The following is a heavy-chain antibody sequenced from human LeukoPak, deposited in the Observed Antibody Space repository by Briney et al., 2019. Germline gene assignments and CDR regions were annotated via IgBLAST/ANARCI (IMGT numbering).Heavy chain of an antibody. CDR3: ASVHYDFWSGYHYSGFDP. CDR1: GGSFSGYY. V-gene: IGHV4-34*01. J-gene: IGHJ5*02. CDR2: INHSGST. D-gene: IGHD3-3*01. Sequence: PSETLSLTCAVYGGSFSGYYWSWIRQPPGKGLEWIGEINHSGSTNYNPSLKSRVTISVDTSKNQFSLKLSSVTAADTAVYYCASVHYDFWSGYHYSGFDPWGQGTLVTVSS.